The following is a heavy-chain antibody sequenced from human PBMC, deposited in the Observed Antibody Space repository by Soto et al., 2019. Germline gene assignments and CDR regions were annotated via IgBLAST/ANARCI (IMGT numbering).Heavy chain of an antibody. CDR2: IYYSGST. V-gene: IGHV4-30-4*01. Sequence: PSETLSLTCTVSGGSISSGDYYWSWIRQPPGKGLEWIGYIYYSGSTYYNPSLKSRVTISVDTSKNQFSLKLSSVTAADTAVYYCARGYDSSGYYSYDYWGQGTLVTVSS. CDR3: ARGYDSSGYYSYDY. CDR1: GGSISSGDYY. J-gene: IGHJ4*02. D-gene: IGHD3-22*01.